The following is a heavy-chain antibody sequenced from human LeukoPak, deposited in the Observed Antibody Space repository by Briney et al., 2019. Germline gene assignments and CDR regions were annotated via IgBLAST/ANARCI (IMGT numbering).Heavy chain of an antibody. D-gene: IGHD3-22*01. CDR3: AKDMDSYYDSSGRIDY. CDR1: GFTFSNYE. V-gene: IGHV3-48*03. Sequence: PGGSLRLSCAASGFTFSNYEMNWVRQAPGKGLDWVAYISRGGRTVDYADSVKGRFTISRDNAKNSLYLQMNSLRAEDTALYYCAKDMDSYYDSSGRIDYWGQGTLVTVSS. CDR2: ISRGGRTV. J-gene: IGHJ4*02.